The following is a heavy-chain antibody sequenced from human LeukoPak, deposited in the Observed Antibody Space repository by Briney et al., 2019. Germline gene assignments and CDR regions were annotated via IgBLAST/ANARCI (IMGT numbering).Heavy chain of an antibody. V-gene: IGHV3-72*01. J-gene: IGHJ4*02. D-gene: IGHD6-13*01. Sequence: PGGSLRDPCAASGFTFSDSFMSWVRQAPGKGLEWVGRSRNKADSYTAEYAASVKGRFTISRDESKNSLYLQISSLETEDAAVYYCATSSWYRLAYWGQGSLVTVSS. CDR1: GFTFSDSF. CDR2: SRNKADSYTA. CDR3: ATSSWYRLAY.